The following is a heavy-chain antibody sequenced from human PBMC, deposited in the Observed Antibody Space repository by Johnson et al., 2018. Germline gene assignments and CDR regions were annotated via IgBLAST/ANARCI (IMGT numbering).Heavy chain of an antibody. J-gene: IGHJ2*01. Sequence: VQLVESGGGLVKPGGSLRLSCAASGFTFSSYSMNWVRQAPGKGLEWVSSISSSSSYIYYADSVKGRVTISRDNAKNSLYLQMNSLRAEDTAVYYCARDLRITMARAWYFDLWGRGTLVTVSS. V-gene: IGHV3-21*01. D-gene: IGHD3-10*01. CDR3: ARDLRITMARAWYFDL. CDR2: ISSSSSYI. CDR1: GFTFSSYS.